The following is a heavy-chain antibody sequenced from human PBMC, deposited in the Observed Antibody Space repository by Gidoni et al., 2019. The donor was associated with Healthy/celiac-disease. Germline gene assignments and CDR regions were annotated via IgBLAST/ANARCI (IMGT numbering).Heavy chain of an antibody. Sequence: QVQLQESGPGLVKPSETLSLTCTVSGGSISRYYWSWIRQPPGKGLEWIGYIYYSGSTNYNPSLKSRVTISVDTSKNQFALKLSSVTAADTAVYYCARRKVGKGGAKGDYYGMDVWGQGTTVTVSS. CDR3: ARRKVGKGGAKGDYYGMDV. CDR2: IYYSGST. CDR1: GGSISRYY. D-gene: IGHD3-16*01. J-gene: IGHJ6*02. V-gene: IGHV4-59*08.